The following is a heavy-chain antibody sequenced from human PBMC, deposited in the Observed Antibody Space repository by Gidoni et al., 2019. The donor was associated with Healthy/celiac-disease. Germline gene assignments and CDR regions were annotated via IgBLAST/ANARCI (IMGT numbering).Heavy chain of an antibody. Sequence: QVQRQQWGSGLLKPSETLSVSCAVYGGSFSGYYWSWFRQPQGKGLEWIGENNHSGSTNYNPSLKRLATITVDTSKTQFPLKLSSVTAAATAVYYWARGYTAIDYWGQGTLVTVSS. CDR2: NNHSGST. CDR3: ARGYTAIDY. D-gene: IGHD5-18*01. J-gene: IGHJ4*02. CDR1: GGSFSGYY. V-gene: IGHV4-34*01.